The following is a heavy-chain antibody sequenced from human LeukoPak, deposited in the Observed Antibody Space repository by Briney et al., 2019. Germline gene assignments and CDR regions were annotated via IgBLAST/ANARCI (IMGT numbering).Heavy chain of an antibody. CDR2: INPNGGGT. CDR1: GNTFTSYY. CDR3: ARGGAYFDY. D-gene: IGHD4/OR15-4a*01. J-gene: IGHJ4*02. V-gene: IGHV1-2*02. Sequence: ASVKVSCKASGNTFTSYYMRWVRQAPGQGLEWMGWINPNGGGTNHAQKFQDTVTMTTDTSISTAYMELSGLRSDDTAVYYCARGGAYFDYWGQGTLVTVSS.